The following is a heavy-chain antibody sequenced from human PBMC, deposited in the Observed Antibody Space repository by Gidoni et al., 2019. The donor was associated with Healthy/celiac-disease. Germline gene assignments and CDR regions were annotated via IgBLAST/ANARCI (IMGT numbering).Heavy chain of an antibody. V-gene: IGHV3-33*01. CDR1: GFTFSSYG. J-gene: IGHJ5*02. D-gene: IGHD6-13*01. CDR3: ARAPAAGTLPPPLDP. Sequence: QVPLLESGGGVVQSGRSLRLACAASGFTFSSYGMHLVRQAPGKGLEWVAVIWYDGCNKYYADSVKGRFTISRDNSQNTLYLQMNSLRAEDTAVYCCARAPAAGTLPPPLDPWGQGTLVTVSS. CDR2: IWYDGCNK.